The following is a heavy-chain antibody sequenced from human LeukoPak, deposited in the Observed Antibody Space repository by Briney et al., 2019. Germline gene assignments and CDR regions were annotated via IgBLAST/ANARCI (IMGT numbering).Heavy chain of an antibody. J-gene: IGHJ4*02. CDR2: ISSSSSTI. V-gene: IGHV3-48*02. Sequence: GGSLRLSCAASRFTFSSYSMNWVRQAPGKGLEWVSYISSSSSTIYYADSVKGRFTISRDNAKNSLYLQMNSLRDDDTAVYYCARGGGGTYWDYWGQGTLVTVSS. D-gene: IGHD2-15*01. CDR1: RFTFSSYS. CDR3: ARGGGGTYWDY.